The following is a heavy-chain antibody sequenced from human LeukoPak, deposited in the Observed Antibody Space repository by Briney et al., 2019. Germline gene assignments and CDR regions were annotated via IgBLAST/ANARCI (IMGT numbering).Heavy chain of an antibody. Sequence: ASVKVSCKASGYTFTGYYMHWVRQAPGQGLAWMGWISAYNGNTNYAQKLQGRVTMTTDTSTSTAYMELRSLRSDDTAVYYCARDLVTYYYDSSGYPFDPWGQGTLVTVSS. V-gene: IGHV1-18*04. J-gene: IGHJ5*02. CDR3: ARDLVTYYYDSSGYPFDP. CDR2: ISAYNGNT. D-gene: IGHD3-22*01. CDR1: GYTFTGYY.